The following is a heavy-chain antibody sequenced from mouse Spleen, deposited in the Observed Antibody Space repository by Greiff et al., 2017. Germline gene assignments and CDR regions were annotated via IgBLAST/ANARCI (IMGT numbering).Heavy chain of an antibody. Sequence: EVKVEESGGGLVKPGGSLKLSCAASGFTFSDYGMHWVRQAPEKGLEWVAYISSGSSTIYYADTVKGRFTISRDNAKNTLFLQMTSLRSEDTAMYYCARERSVTFDYWGQGTTLTVSS. CDR3: ARERSVTFDY. CDR2: ISSGSSTI. V-gene: IGHV5-17*01. J-gene: IGHJ2*01. CDR1: GFTFSDYG. D-gene: IGHD2-13*01.